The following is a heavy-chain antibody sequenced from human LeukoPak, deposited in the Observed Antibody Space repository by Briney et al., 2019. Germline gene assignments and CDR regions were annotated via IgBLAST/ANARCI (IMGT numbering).Heavy chain of an antibody. D-gene: IGHD6-6*01. CDR2: ISYDGSNK. CDR3: RIAARPGNY. J-gene: IGHJ4*02. CDR1: GFTFSSYA. Sequence: PGRSLRLSCAASGFTFSSYAMHWVRQAPGKGLEWVAVISYDGSNKYYADSVKGRFTISRDNSKNTLYLQMNSLRAEDTAVYYCRIAARPGNYWGQGTLVTVSS. V-gene: IGHV3-30-3*01.